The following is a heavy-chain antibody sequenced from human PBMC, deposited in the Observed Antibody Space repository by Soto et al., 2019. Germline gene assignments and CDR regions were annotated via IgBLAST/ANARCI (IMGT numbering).Heavy chain of an antibody. V-gene: IGHV1-69*18. CDR1: GDTFSGYP. CDR3: ARDGGCGELKY. D-gene: IGHD3-16*01. Sequence: QVQLVQSGAELKKPGSSVQVSCKASGDTFSGYPINWVRQAPGEGLEWMGRIIPVFGTTNDAQRFEGRGTFTADESTNTAYMELRGLLSEDTAVYYCARDGGCGELKYWGPGTLVTVSS. CDR2: IIPVFGTT. J-gene: IGHJ4*02.